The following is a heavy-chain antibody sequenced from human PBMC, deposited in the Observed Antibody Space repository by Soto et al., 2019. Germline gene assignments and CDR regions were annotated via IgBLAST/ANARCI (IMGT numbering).Heavy chain of an antibody. CDR3: ASNIRGSYHFDY. J-gene: IGHJ4*02. CDR1: GGTFRSYA. CDR2: IIPIFGTS. V-gene: IGHV1-69*01. Sequence: QVQLVQSGAEVKKPGSSVKVSCKASGGTFRSYAISWVRQAPGQGLEWMGGIIPIFGTSNYAQKFQGRLTITADESTTTAYMELGSLRSEDTAVYYCASNIRGSYHFDYWGQGTLVTVSS. D-gene: IGHD3-16*02.